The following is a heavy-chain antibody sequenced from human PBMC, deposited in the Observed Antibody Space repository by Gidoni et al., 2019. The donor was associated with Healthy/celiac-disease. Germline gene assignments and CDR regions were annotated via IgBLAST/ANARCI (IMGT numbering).Heavy chain of an antibody. CDR2: IYTSGST. CDR3: ARDEAVAGTHLVSSAGGSLTGMDYYGMDV. D-gene: IGHD6-19*01. J-gene: IGHJ6*02. V-gene: IGHV4-4*07. CDR1: GGSISSYY. Sequence: QVQLQESGPGLVKPSETLSLTCTVPGGSISSYYWSWIRQPAGKGLEWIGRIYTSGSTNYNPALKSRVTMSVDTSKNQFSLKLSSVTAADTAVYYCARDEAVAGTHLVSSAGGSLTGMDYYGMDVWGQGTTVTVSS.